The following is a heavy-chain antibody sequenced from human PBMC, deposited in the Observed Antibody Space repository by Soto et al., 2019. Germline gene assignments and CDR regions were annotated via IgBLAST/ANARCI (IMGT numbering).Heavy chain of an antibody. V-gene: IGHV4-34*01. Sequence: SETLSLTCAVYGGSFSGYYWSWIRQPPGKMLEWIGEINHSGSTNYNPSLKSRITITVDTTKNQFSLKMSSVTAADTAVYYCARGPWYSSGWIDYWGQGTLVTVSS. CDR3: ARGPWYSSGWIDY. CDR2: INHSGST. CDR1: GGSFSGYY. D-gene: IGHD6-19*01. J-gene: IGHJ4*02.